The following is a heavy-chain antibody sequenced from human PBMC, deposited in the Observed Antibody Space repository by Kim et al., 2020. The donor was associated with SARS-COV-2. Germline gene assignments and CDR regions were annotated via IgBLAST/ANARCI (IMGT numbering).Heavy chain of an antibody. CDR3: ASITIFGVVEAFDI. V-gene: IGHV4-31*03. Sequence: SETLSLTCTVSGGSISSGGYYWSWIRQHPGKGLEWIGYIYYSGSTYYNPSLKSRVTISVDTSKNQFSLKLSSVTAADTAVYYCASITIFGVVEAFDIWGQGTMVTVSS. CDR1: GGSISSGGYY. D-gene: IGHD3-3*01. CDR2: IYYSGST. J-gene: IGHJ3*02.